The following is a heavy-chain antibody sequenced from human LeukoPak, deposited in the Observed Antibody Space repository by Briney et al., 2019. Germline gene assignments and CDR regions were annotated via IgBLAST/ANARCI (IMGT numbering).Heavy chain of an antibody. Sequence: GESLKISCAASGFTFSSYAMSWVRQAPGKGLEWVSAISGSGGSTYYADSVKGRFTISRDNAKNTLYLQMNSLRAEDTAVYYCAKDGRGYCSSTSCYGMDPWGQGTLVTVSS. CDR3: AKDGRGYCSSTSCYGMDP. J-gene: IGHJ5*02. V-gene: IGHV3-23*01. CDR2: ISGSGGST. D-gene: IGHD2-2*03. CDR1: GFTFSSYA.